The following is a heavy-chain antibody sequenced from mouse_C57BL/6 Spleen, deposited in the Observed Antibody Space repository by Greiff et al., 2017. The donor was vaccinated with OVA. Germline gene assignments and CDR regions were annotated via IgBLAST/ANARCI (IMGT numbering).Heavy chain of an antibody. V-gene: IGHV5-17*01. J-gene: IGHJ4*01. CDR1: GFTFSDYG. D-gene: IGHD2-12*01. Sequence: EVQLVESGGGLVKPGGSLKLSCAASGFTFSDYGMHWVRQAPGKGLEWVAYISRGSSTIYYADKVKGRFTISRDNAKNTLFLRMTSLESEDTDMYYCARDDEDYAMDYWGQGTSVTVSS. CDR2: ISRGSSTI. CDR3: ARDDEDYAMDY.